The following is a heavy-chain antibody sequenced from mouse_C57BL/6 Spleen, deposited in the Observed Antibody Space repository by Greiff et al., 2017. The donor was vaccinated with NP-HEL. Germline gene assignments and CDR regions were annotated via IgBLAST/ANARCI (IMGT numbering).Heavy chain of an antibody. J-gene: IGHJ2*01. CDR2: ISSGGSYT. D-gene: IGHD3-1*01. Sequence: DVKLVESGGDLVKPGGSLKLSCAASGFTFSSYGMSWVRQTPDKRLEWVATISSGGSYTYYPDSVKGRFTISRDNAKNTLYLQMSSLKSEDTAMYYCARQNGRYFDYWGQGTTLTVSS. CDR3: ARQNGRYFDY. CDR1: GFTFSSYG. V-gene: IGHV5-6*02.